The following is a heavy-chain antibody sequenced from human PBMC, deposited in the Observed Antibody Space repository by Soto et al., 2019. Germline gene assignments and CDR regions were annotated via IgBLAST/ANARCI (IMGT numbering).Heavy chain of an antibody. CDR2: IIPIFGTA. CDR1: GCTFSSYA. CDR3: ATHCSSTSCYPGVPSYYYGMDV. D-gene: IGHD2-2*01. Sequence: GAAVQVSCKASGCTFSSYAISWVRQAAGQGLEWMGGIIPIFGTANYAQKFQGRVTITADESTSTAYMELSSLRSEDTAVYYCATHCSSTSCYPGVPSYYYGMDVWGQGTTVTVSS. J-gene: IGHJ6*02. V-gene: IGHV1-69*13.